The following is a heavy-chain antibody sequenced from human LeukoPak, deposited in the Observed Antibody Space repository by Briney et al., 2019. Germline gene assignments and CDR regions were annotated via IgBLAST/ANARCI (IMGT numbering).Heavy chain of an antibody. CDR1: GGSISPYY. D-gene: IGHD2-15*01. J-gene: IGHJ4*01. Sequence: SETLSLTCTVSGGSISPYYWTWIRQPPGKGLEYVGYIYYTGGTNYNPSLKSRVTISVDTSKNQFSLKLTSVTATDTPLYYCARLGFCRGDNCLDDYWGHGTLVTVSS. CDR3: ARLGFCRGDNCLDDY. V-gene: IGHV4-59*08. CDR2: IYYTGGT.